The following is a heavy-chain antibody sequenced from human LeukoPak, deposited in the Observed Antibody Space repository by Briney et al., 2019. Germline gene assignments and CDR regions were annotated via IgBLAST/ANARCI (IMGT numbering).Heavy chain of an antibody. D-gene: IGHD4-17*01. J-gene: IGHJ6*03. Sequence: GGPLRLSCAASGFTFNGFWLRWVGQAPGKGLEGVANIKQDGSDIYYLGSVRGRFTISRDNALNSLYLQMNSLRAEDTAVYYCTRDALYGDPSYYYMDVWGKGTTVTVSS. CDR2: IKQDGSDI. CDR3: TRDALYGDPSYYYMDV. CDR1: GFTFNGFW. V-gene: IGHV3-7*01.